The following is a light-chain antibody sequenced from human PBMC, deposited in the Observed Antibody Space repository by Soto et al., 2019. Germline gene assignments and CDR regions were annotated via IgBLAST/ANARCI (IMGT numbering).Light chain of an antibody. J-gene: IGKJ1*01. Sequence: EIVMTQSPATLSVSPGERVSLSCRASQSVSSNLAWHQQKPGQAPRLRIYGTSTRATGIPTRFSGSGSGTEFTLTISSLQSEDFAVYYCQQYNNWPRTFGQGTDVEIK. CDR1: QSVSSN. CDR2: GTS. CDR3: QQYNNWPRT. V-gene: IGKV3-15*01.